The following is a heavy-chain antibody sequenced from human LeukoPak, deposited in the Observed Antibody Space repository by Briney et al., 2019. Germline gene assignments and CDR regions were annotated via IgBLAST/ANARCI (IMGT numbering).Heavy chain of an antibody. CDR2: IYSGGST. D-gene: IGHD5-18*01. CDR1: GFTVSSNY. J-gene: IGHJ5*02. CDR3: ARGGYSYGYSWFDP. Sequence: GGSLRLFCAASGFTVSSNYMSWVRQAPGKGLEWVSVIYSGGSTYYADSVKGRFTISRDNSKNTLYLQMNSLRAEDTAVYYCARGGYSYGYSWFDPWGQGTLVTVSS. V-gene: IGHV3-66*02.